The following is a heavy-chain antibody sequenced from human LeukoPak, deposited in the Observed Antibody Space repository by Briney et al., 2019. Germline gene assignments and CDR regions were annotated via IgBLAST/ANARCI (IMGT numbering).Heavy chain of an antibody. Sequence: PGGSLRLSCAASGFTFSSYAMSWVRQAPGKGLEWVSAISGSGGSTYYADSVKGRFTISRDNSKNTLYLQMNSLRAEDTAVYYCAKAHHIGFGELTYFDYWGQGTLVTVSS. D-gene: IGHD3-10*01. V-gene: IGHV3-23*01. J-gene: IGHJ4*02. CDR3: AKAHHIGFGELTYFDY. CDR1: GFTFSSYA. CDR2: ISGSGGST.